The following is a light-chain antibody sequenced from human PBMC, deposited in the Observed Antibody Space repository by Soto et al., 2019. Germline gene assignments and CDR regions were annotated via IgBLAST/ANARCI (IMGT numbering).Light chain of an antibody. Sequence: SYELTQPPSVSVSPGQTASISCSGDKLGDKYVCWYQQKPGQSPLLVIYQDDKRPSGIPERFSGSTSGDTATLTVTATQTMDEDDYYCQAWESTTAGGVFGGGTQLTVL. CDR1: KLGDKY. CDR2: QDD. CDR3: QAWESTTAGGV. J-gene: IGLJ2*01. V-gene: IGLV3-1*01.